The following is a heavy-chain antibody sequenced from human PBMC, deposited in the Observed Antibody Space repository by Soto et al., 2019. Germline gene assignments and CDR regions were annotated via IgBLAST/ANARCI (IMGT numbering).Heavy chain of an antibody. V-gene: IGHV1-69*12. CDR2: IIPIFGTA. J-gene: IGHJ4*02. Sequence: QVQLVQSGAEVKKPGSSVKVSCKASGGTFSSYAISWVRQAPGQGLEWMGGIIPIFGTANYAQKFQGRVTITADESPSTAYMELSSLRSEDTAVYYCARRGYCISTSCRAGGFDYWGQGTLVTVSS. D-gene: IGHD2-2*01. CDR1: GGTFSSYA. CDR3: ARRGYCISTSCRAGGFDY.